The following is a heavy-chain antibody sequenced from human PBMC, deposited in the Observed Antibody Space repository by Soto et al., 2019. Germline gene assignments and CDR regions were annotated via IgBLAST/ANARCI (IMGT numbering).Heavy chain of an antibody. CDR1: GFTFSSYA. Sequence: GSLRLSCAASGFTFSSYAMSWVRQAPGKGLEWVSAISGSGGSTYYADSVKGRFTISRDNSKNTLYLQMNSLRAEDTAVYYCAKDGGYCSGGSCLRGLFDYWGQGTLVTVSS. J-gene: IGHJ4*02. V-gene: IGHV3-23*01. D-gene: IGHD2-15*01. CDR3: AKDGGYCSGGSCLRGLFDY. CDR2: ISGSGGST.